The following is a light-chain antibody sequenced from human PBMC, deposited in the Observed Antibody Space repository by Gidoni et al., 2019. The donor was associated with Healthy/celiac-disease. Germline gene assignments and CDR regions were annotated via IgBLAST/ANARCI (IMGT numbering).Light chain of an antibody. J-gene: IGKJ4*01. V-gene: IGKV3-11*01. CDR2: DAS. CDR1: QCVSSY. CDR3: QQRSNWPGS. Sequence: EIVLTQPPATLPLSPGERATLSCRASQCVSSYLAWYQQKPGQAPRLLIYDASNRATGIPARFSGSGSGTDFTLTISGLEPEDFAVYYCQQRSNWPGSFGGGTKVEIK.